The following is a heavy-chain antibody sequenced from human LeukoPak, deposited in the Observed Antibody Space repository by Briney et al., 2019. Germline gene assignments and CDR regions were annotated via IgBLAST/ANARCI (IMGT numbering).Heavy chain of an antibody. CDR1: GFTFSSYG. CDR2: IWYDGSNK. CDR3: ARDRGGVSYYLDY. Sequence: PGGSLRLSCAASGFTFSSYGMHWVRQAPGKGLEWVAVIWYDGSNKYYADSVKGRFTISRDNSKNTLYLQMNSLRAEDTAVYYCARDRGGVSYYLDYWGQGTLVTVSS. V-gene: IGHV3-33*01. D-gene: IGHD1-26*01. J-gene: IGHJ4*02.